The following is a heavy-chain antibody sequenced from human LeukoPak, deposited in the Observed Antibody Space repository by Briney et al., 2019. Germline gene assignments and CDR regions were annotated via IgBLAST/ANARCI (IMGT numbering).Heavy chain of an antibody. V-gene: IGHV4-34*01. CDR3: ARGLDTYKSGVD. J-gene: IGHJ4*02. CDR1: GGSFSGYY. CDR2: IHPGGST. Sequence: SETLSLTCAVYGGSFSGYYCTWIRQAPGKGLEWIGEIHPGGSTNYNPSLMSRVSLSLDTSKNQFSLRLSSVTAADTAVYFCARGLDTYKSGVDWGQGTLVTFSS. D-gene: IGHD1-26*01.